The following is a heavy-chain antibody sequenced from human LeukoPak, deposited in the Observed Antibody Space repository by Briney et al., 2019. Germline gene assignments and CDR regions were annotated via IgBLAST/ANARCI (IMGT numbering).Heavy chain of an antibody. CDR3: ARDLGTGYSYGYFDY. CDR2: ISAYNGNT. D-gene: IGHD5-18*01. Sequence: ASVKVSCKASGYTFTSYGISWVRQAPGQGLEWMGWISAYNGNTNYAQKLQGRVTMNTDTSSSTAYMELRSLRSDDTAVYYCARDLGTGYSYGYFDYWGQGTLVTVSS. CDR1: GYTFTSYG. V-gene: IGHV1-18*01. J-gene: IGHJ4*02.